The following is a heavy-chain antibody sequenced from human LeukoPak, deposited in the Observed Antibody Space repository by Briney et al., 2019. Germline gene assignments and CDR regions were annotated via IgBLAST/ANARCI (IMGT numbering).Heavy chain of an antibody. D-gene: IGHD3-22*01. Sequence: ASVKVSCKASGYTFTSYGISWVRQATGQGLEWMGWMNPNSGNTGYAQKFQGRVTMTRNTSISTAYMELSSLRSEDTAVYYCARAVFYYDSSGYDAFDIWGQGTMVTVSS. CDR1: GYTFTSYG. J-gene: IGHJ3*02. CDR3: ARAVFYYDSSGYDAFDI. V-gene: IGHV1-8*02. CDR2: MNPNSGNT.